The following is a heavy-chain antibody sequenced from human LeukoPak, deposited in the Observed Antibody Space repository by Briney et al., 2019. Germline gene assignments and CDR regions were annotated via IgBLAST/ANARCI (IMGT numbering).Heavy chain of an antibody. CDR3: ARDRTTMVRGVSYGMDV. D-gene: IGHD3-10*01. CDR1: GFTFSSYA. V-gene: IGHV3-23*01. CDR2: ISGSGGST. J-gene: IGHJ6*04. Sequence: GGSLRLSCAASGFTFSSYAMSWVRQAPGKGLEWVSAISGSGGSTYYADSVKGRFTISRDNSKNTLYLQMNSLRAEDTAVYYCARDRTTMVRGVSYGMDVWGKGTTVTVSS.